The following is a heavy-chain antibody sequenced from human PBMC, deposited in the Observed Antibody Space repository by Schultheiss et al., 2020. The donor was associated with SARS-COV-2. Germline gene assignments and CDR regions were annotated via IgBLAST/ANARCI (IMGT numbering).Heavy chain of an antibody. Sequence: SETLSLTCTVSGGSISSGGYSWSWIRQPPGKGLEWIGYIYYSGSTNYNPSLKSRVTMSVDTSKNQFSLKLSSVTAADTAVYYCARRKRQSPYYYYYMDVWGKGTTVTVSS. V-gene: IGHV4-61*08. D-gene: IGHD1-14*01. J-gene: IGHJ6*03. CDR1: GGSISSGGYS. CDR3: ARRKRQSPYYYYYMDV. CDR2: IYYSGST.